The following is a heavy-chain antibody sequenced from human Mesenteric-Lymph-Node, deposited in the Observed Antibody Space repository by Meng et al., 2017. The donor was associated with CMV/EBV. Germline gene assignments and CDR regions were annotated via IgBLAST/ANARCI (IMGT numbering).Heavy chain of an antibody. D-gene: IGHD3-22*01. CDR2: MYYSGST. CDR1: GGSISSSAYY. J-gene: IGHJ4*02. V-gene: IGHV4-39*07. CDR3: ARAPFNYFDSSGDPPDY. Sequence: LETLSLTCTVSGGSISSSAYYWGWIRQPPGKGLEWIGSMYYSGSTYYNPSLKSRVTISPDTSKNQFSLKLSSVTAADTAVYYCARAPFNYFDSSGDPPDYWGQGTLVTVSS.